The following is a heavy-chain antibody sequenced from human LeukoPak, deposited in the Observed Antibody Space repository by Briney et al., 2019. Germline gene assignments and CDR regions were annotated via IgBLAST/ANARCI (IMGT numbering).Heavy chain of an antibody. CDR2: INPSGGST. CDR3: ARDAYYYDSSGYYYFDY. D-gene: IGHD3-22*01. J-gene: IGHJ4*02. V-gene: IGHV1-46*01. Sequence: ASVKVSCKASGYTFTSYYMHWVRQAPGQGLEWMGIINPSGGSTSYAQKFQGRVTMTRDTSTSTVYMELSSLRSEDTAAYYCARDAYYYDSSGYYYFDYWGQGTLVTVSS. CDR1: GYTFTSYY.